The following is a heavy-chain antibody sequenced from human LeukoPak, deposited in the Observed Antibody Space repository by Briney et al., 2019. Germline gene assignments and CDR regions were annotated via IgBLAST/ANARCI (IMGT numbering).Heavy chain of an antibody. J-gene: IGHJ6*02. CDR3: ARDLGTSGSYHYYYYGMDV. Sequence: ASVKVSCKASGYTFTSYGISWVRQAPGQGLEWMGSLSAYNGNTNYAQKLQGRVTMTTDTSTSTAYMELRSLRSDDTAVYYCARDLGTSGSYHYYYYGMDVWGQGTTVTVSS. V-gene: IGHV1-18*01. CDR2: LSAYNGNT. CDR1: GYTFTSYG. D-gene: IGHD1-26*01.